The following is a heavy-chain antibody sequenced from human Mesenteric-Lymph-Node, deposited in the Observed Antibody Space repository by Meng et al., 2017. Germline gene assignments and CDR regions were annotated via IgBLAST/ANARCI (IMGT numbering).Heavy chain of an antibody. J-gene: IGHJ4*02. D-gene: IGHD4/OR15-4a*01. V-gene: IGHV4-39*07. CDR2: VYYSGST. CDR1: GGSISSSNYY. Sequence: SETLSLTCTVSGGSISSSNYYWAWIRQPPGKGLEWIGSVYYSGSTYYNPSLKSRLTISIDTSNNQFSLKLSSVTAADTAIYSCARDLTGGAFDSWGLGTLVTVSS. CDR3: ARDLTGGAFDS.